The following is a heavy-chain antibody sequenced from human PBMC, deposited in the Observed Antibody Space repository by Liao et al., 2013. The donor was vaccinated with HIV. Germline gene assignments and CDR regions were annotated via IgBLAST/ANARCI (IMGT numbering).Heavy chain of an antibody. D-gene: IGHD1-1*01. Sequence: QVQLLESGPGLVKPSETLSLTCAVYGGSFNGYYWSWIRQSPGKGLEWIGEIDHSGSSNYNPSLKSRVTISVDTSKNQFSLRLSSVTAADTAVYYCARGRGTSAFDIWGQGTMVTVSS. CDR2: IDHSGSS. CDR1: GGSFNGYY. V-gene: IGHV4-34*01. CDR3: ARGRGTSAFDI. J-gene: IGHJ3*02.